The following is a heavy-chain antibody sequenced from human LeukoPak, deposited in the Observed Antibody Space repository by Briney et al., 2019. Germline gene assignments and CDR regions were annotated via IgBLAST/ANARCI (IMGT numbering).Heavy chain of an antibody. CDR1: GGSISSYY. J-gene: IGHJ4*02. D-gene: IGHD6-13*01. CDR2: IYYSGST. Sequence: SETLSLTCTVSGGSISSYYWSWIRQPTGKGLEWIGYIYYSGSTNYNPSLKSRVTISVDTSKNQFSLKLSSVTAADTAVYYCARRHSSSWYFDYWGQGTLVTVSS. CDR3: ARRHSSSWYFDY. V-gene: IGHV4-59*08.